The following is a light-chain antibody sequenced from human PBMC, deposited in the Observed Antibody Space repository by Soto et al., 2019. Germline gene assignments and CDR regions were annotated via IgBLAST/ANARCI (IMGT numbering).Light chain of an antibody. CDR3: QQCNNLPLP. Sequence: EIVMTQSPATLSVSPGERATLSCRASQSVSSNLAWYQQKPGQAPRLLIYGASTRATGIAARFSGSGSGTAITLNISSLQAEDFVVYYCQQCNNLPLPFGQGTRVAIK. V-gene: IGKV3-15*01. CDR2: GAS. J-gene: IGKJ1*01. CDR1: QSVSSN.